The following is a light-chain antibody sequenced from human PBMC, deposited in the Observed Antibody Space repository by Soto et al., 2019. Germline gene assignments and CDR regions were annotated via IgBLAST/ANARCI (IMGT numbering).Light chain of an antibody. CDR1: QDLGNY. CDR2: DAS. Sequence: DIQMTQSPSSLSASVGDRVTVTCRARQDLGNYLCWYQQRLGKAPKLLIYDASYLEAGVPSRFSGSGSGTDFTFTISSLQPEDFATYYCQQHDSLPLTFGGGTKVEMK. J-gene: IGKJ4*01. CDR3: QQHDSLPLT. V-gene: IGKV1-33*01.